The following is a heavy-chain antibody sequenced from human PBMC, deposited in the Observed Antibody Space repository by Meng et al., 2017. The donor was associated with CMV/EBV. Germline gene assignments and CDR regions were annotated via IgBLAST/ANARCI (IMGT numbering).Heavy chain of an antibody. V-gene: IGHV3-23*01. CDR1: GFTFSSYA. Sequence: GGSLRLSCAASGFTFSSYAMSWVRQAPGKGLEWVSAISGSGGSTYYADSVKGRFTISRDNSKNTLYLQMNSLRAEDTAVYYCAKLVLLWFGESLQRGADHDYWGQGTLVTAPQ. D-gene: IGHD3-10*01. CDR3: AKLVLLWFGESLQRGADHDY. CDR2: ISGSGGST. J-gene: IGHJ4*02.